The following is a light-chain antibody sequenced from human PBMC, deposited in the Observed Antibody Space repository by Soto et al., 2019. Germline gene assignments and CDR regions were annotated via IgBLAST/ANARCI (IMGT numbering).Light chain of an antibody. CDR3: QQRSNWPPVT. V-gene: IGKV3-11*01. Sequence: EIVLTQSPATLSLSPGDRATISCRASQSVSSYLAWYQQKPGQAPRLLIYDASNRATGIPARFSGSGSGTDFTLTISSLEPEDFAIYYCQQRSNWPPVTFGGGTKVEIK. CDR1: QSVSSY. CDR2: DAS. J-gene: IGKJ4*01.